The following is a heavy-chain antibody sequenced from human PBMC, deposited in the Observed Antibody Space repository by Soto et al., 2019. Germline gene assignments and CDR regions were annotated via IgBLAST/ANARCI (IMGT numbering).Heavy chain of an antibody. Sequence: ASGKVCCKASGYTCTSYGISWVRQAPGQGLEWMGWISAYNGNTNYAQKLQGRVTMTTDTSTSTAYMELRSLRSDDTAVYYCARGPWDDFWSGAGRFDYWGQGTLVTVSS. J-gene: IGHJ4*02. CDR2: ISAYNGNT. D-gene: IGHD3-3*01. CDR3: ARGPWDDFWSGAGRFDY. CDR1: GYTCTSYG. V-gene: IGHV1-18*01.